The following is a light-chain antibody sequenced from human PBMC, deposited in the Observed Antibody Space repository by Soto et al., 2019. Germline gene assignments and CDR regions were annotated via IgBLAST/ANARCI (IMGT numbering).Light chain of an antibody. Sequence: IVLTQSPGTLSLSPGERVTLSCRASQSVSSNFLAWYQQKPGQAPRLLMYGASNRAAGIPDRFSGSGSGTDFTLTISRLAPEDFAVYYCQQYNNWPLFGQGTRLE. V-gene: IGKV3-20*01. CDR3: QQYNNWPL. CDR2: GAS. CDR1: QSVSSNF. J-gene: IGKJ5*01.